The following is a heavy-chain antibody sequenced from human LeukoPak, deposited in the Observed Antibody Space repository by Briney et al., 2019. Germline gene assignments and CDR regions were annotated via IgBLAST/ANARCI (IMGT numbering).Heavy chain of an antibody. CDR2: IRSKANSYAT. Sequence: GGSLRLSCAASGFTFSGSAVHWVRQASGKGLEWVGLIRSKANSYATAYAASVKGRFTISRDDSKNTAYLQMNSLKTEDTAVYYCTSSAAGQRGGYWGQGTLVTVSS. CDR1: GFTFSGSA. CDR3: TSSAAGQRGGY. J-gene: IGHJ4*02. D-gene: IGHD6-13*01. V-gene: IGHV3-73*01.